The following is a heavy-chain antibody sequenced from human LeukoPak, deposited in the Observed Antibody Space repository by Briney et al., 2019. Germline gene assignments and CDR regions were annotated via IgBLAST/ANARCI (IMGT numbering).Heavy chain of an antibody. CDR3: ARGRDGSGIHQGAFDI. J-gene: IGHJ3*02. D-gene: IGHD3-10*01. CDR2: IISGGST. CDR1: GFNVSSNY. V-gene: IGHV3-53*01. Sequence: GGSLRLSCAASGFNVSSNYMRWVRQAPGKGVEWVSLIISGGSTYYADSVNGRFTTSRDNSKNTVYLQMNSLMAEDTAVYYCARGRDGSGIHQGAFDIWGQGTIVTVSS.